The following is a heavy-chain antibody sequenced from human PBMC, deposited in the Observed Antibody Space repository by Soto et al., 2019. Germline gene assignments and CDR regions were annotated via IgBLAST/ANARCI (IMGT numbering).Heavy chain of an antibody. CDR1: GGTFNNYV. Sequence: QVQLVQSGGEVKKPGSSVKVSCKASGGTFNNYVVNWVRQAPGQGLEWMGGILPIFATANYAQKFQGRVTITADKSTSTAYMELTSLRSEDTAVYYCAGRCDSTTCLGHFHYWGQGTLVTVAS. CDR2: ILPIFATA. J-gene: IGHJ4*02. D-gene: IGHD2-2*01. V-gene: IGHV1-69*06. CDR3: AGRCDSTTCLGHFHY.